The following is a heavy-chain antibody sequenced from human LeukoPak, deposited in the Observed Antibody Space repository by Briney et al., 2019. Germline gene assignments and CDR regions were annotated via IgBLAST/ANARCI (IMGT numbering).Heavy chain of an antibody. J-gene: IGHJ4*02. CDR2: ITGNGGST. CDR1: GFTFSTYA. D-gene: IGHD2-8*01. V-gene: IGHV3-23*01. Sequence: GGSLRLSCAASGFTFSTYAMTWVRQAPGKGLEWVSSITGNGGSTYYADSVKGRFTISRDNSKNTLYLEMNSLRAEDTAVYYCAKGGIVLMVYAYVYWGQGTLVTVSS. CDR3: AKGGIVLMVYAYVY.